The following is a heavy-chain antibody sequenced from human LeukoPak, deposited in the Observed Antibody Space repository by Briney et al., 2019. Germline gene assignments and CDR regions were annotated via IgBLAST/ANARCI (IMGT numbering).Heavy chain of an antibody. CDR2: IDPSDSYT. Sequence: GESLKISCKGSGYSFTSYWISWVRQMPGKGLEWMERIDPSDSYTNYSPSFQGHVTISADKSISTAYLQWSSLKASDTAMYYCARHSLLWFGELGDAFDIWGQGTMVTVSS. CDR1: GYSFTSYW. CDR3: ARHSLLWFGELGDAFDI. D-gene: IGHD3-10*01. V-gene: IGHV5-10-1*01. J-gene: IGHJ3*02.